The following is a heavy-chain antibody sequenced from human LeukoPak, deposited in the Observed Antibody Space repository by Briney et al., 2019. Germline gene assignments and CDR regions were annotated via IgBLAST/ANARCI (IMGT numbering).Heavy chain of an antibody. D-gene: IGHD1-14*01. Sequence: GGSLRLSCAASGFSFTTSWMSWVRQAPGKGLEWVANIKPDATEKHYVDSVRGRFTISRDNAQNSLSLEMSSLRAEDTAVYYCARGVWSSRNAFDIWGQGTMVTISS. CDR2: IKPDATEK. CDR3: ARGVWSSRNAFDI. J-gene: IGHJ3*02. V-gene: IGHV3-7*01. CDR1: GFSFTTSW.